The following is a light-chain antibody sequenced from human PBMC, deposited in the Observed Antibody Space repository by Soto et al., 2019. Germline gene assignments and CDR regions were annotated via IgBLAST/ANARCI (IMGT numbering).Light chain of an antibody. CDR3: QQYVSSVT. Sequence: EIVLTQSPGSLSLSPGERATLSCRASQSVDSSFFAWYQQKPGQAPRLLIYGASNRATGIPDRFSGRGSGTDFTLPISRLAPEDFAVYYCQQYVSSVTFGQGTKVEIK. CDR2: GAS. CDR1: QSVDSSF. J-gene: IGKJ1*01. V-gene: IGKV3-20*01.